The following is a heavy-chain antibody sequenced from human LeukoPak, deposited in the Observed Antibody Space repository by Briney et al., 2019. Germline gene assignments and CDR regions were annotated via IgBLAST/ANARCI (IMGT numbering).Heavy chain of an antibody. CDR1: GYTFTGCY. J-gene: IGHJ4*02. CDR3: ARGPYSSSSNFDY. Sequence: ASVKVSCKASGYTFTGCYIHWVRQAPGQGLEWMGWINPNSGGTNYAQKSQGRVTMTRDTSISTAYMELSRLRSDDTAVYYCARGPYSSSSNFDYWGQGTLVTVSS. D-gene: IGHD6-6*01. CDR2: INPNSGGT. V-gene: IGHV1-2*02.